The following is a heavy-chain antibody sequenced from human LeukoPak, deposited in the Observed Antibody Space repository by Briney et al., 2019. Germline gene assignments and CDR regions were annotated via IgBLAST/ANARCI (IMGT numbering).Heavy chain of an antibody. CDR3: ATAGYSSDWYYFDY. CDR2: IYPGDFDT. CDR1: GYKFTNYW. J-gene: IGHJ4*02. D-gene: IGHD6-19*01. V-gene: IGHV5-51*01. Sequence: GESLKISCKGSGYKFTNYWIGWVRQLPGKGLEWMGLIYPGDFDTKYSPSFQGQVTISADILISTAYLRWSSLKASDTAMYCCATAGYSSDWYYFDYWGQGTLVTVSS.